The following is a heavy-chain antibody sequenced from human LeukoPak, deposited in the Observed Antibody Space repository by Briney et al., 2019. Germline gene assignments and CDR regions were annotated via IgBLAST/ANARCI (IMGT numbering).Heavy chain of an antibody. D-gene: IGHD3-10*01. CDR3: ARDPYGSIDY. Sequence: SETLSLTCTVSGGSISSYYWSWIRQPPGKGLEWIGHIYYSGSTYYNPSLKSRVTISVDTSKNQFSLKLSSVTAADTAVYYCARDPYGSIDYWGQGTLVTVSS. CDR1: GGSISSYY. CDR2: IYYSGST. V-gene: IGHV4-59*06. J-gene: IGHJ4*02.